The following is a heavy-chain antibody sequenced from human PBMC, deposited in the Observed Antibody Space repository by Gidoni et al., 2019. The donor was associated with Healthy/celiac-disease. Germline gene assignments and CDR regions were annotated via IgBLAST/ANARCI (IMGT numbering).Heavy chain of an antibody. V-gene: IGHV3-30*18. CDR1: GFTFSSYG. D-gene: IGHD3-3*01. CDR2: ISYDGSNK. CDR3: AKDYGYYDFWSGRYTYYYYYGMDV. J-gene: IGHJ6*02. Sequence: QVQLVESGGGVVQPGRSLRLSCSASGFTFSSYGMHWVRQAPGKGLEWVAVISYDGSNKYYADSVKGRFTISRDNSKNTLYLQMNSLRAEDTAVYYCAKDYGYYDFWSGRYTYYYYYGMDVWGQGTTVTVSS.